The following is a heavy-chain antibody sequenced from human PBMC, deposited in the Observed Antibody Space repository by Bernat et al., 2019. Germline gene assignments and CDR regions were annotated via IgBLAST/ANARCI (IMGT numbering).Heavy chain of an antibody. CDR3: ARGLYYASGTYSNSRPFDS. CDR1: GFSLTTIGLG. D-gene: IGHD3-10*01. V-gene: IGHV2-5*02. Sequence: QITLKESGPTLVKPTQTLTLTCTFSGFSLTTIGLGVGWIRQPPGKALEWLALIYWDDDKRSSPSLRNRLTISKDTSKNQVVLTLANVDPVDTATYYCARGLYYASGTYSNSRPFDSWGQGILVTVSS. CDR2: IYWDDDK. J-gene: IGHJ5*01.